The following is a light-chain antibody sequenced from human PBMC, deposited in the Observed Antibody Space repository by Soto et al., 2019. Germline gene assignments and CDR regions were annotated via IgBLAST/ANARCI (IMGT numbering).Light chain of an antibody. CDR2: GNT. CDR1: SSNIGAGYD. V-gene: IGLV1-40*01. CDR3: LSFDSSLSVV. J-gene: IGLJ2*01. Sequence: QSVLTQPPSGSGAPGQGVTISCTGSSSNIGAGYDVHWYQQLPGRAPKLLIYGNTNRPSGVPDRFSGSKSGTSASLAITGLQAEYEADYYCLSFDSSLSVVFGGGTKLTVL.